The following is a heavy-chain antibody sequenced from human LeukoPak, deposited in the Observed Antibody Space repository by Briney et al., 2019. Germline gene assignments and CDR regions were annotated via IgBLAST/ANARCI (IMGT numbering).Heavy chain of an antibody. CDR3: ARPSGSYPGSVYYYYYMDV. J-gene: IGHJ6*03. V-gene: IGHV1-69*05. CDR2: IIPIFGTA. Sequence: SVKVSCKASGGTFSSYAISWVRQAPGQGLEWMGGIIPIFGTANYAQKFQGRVTITTDESTSTAYMELGSLRSEDTAVYYCARPSGSYPGSVYYYYYMDVWGKGTTVTVSS. CDR1: GGTFSSYA. D-gene: IGHD1-26*01.